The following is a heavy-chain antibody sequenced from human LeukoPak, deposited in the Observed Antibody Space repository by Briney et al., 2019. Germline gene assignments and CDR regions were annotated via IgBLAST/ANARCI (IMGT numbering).Heavy chain of an antibody. CDR3: ARDQWGYCSSTSCPQGY. D-gene: IGHD2-2*01. V-gene: IGHV3-21*04. J-gene: IGHJ4*02. Sequence: PGGSLRLSCTASGFTFINYSMNWVRQAPGKGLEWVSSISTNSAFIYYADSVRGRFTISRDNTKNSLYLQMDSLTADDTAVYYCARDQWGYCSSTSCPQGYWGQGTLVTVSS. CDR1: GFTFINYS. CDR2: ISTNSAFI.